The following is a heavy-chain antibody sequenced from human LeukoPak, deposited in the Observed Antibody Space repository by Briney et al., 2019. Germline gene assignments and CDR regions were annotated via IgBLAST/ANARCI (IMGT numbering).Heavy chain of an antibody. V-gene: IGHV3-11*01. D-gene: IGHD3-22*01. CDR1: GFTFSDYY. CDR3: ARDRGYYDSSGYQPPDY. J-gene: IGHJ4*02. Sequence: PGGSLRLSCAASGFTFSDYYMSRIRQAPGKGLEWVSYISSSGSTIYYADSVKGRFTISRDNAKNSLYLQMNSLRAEDTAVYYCARDRGYYDSSGYQPPDYWGQGTLVTVSS. CDR2: ISSSGSTI.